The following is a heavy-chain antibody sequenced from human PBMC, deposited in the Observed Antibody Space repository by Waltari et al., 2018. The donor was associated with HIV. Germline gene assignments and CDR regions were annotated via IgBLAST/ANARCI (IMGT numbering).Heavy chain of an antibody. V-gene: IGHV3-30*04. J-gene: IGHJ4*02. CDR2: ISYDGSNK. CDR3: ARVLSSSGWYPSDY. CDR1: GVTFSSYA. Sequence: QVQLVESGGGVVQPGRSLRLSCAASGVTFSSYAMHWVRQAPGKGLEWVAVISYDGSNKYYADSVKGRFTISRDNSKNTLYLQMNSLRAEDTAVYYCARVLSSSGWYPSDYWGQGTLVTVSS. D-gene: IGHD6-19*01.